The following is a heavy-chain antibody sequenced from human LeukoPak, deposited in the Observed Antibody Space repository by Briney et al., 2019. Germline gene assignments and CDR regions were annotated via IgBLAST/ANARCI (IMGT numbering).Heavy chain of an antibody. D-gene: IGHD5-12*01. J-gene: IGHJ4*02. CDR2: IIPIFGTA. V-gene: IGHV1-69*05. CDR3: ARDRRYSGYFDY. CDR1: GGTFSSYA. Sequence: GSSVKVSCKASGGTFSSYAISWVRQAPGQGLEWMGGIIPIFGTANYAQKFQSRVTITTDESTSTAYMELSSLRSEDTAVYYCARDRRYSGYFDYWGQGTLVTVSS.